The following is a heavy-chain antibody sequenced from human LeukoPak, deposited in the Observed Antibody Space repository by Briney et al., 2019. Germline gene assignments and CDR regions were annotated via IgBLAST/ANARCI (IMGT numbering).Heavy chain of an antibody. CDR3: ARGDYYDSSAQGAFDY. Sequence: SETLSLTCTVSGGSISSYYWSWIRQPPGKGLEWIGYIYYSGSTNYNPSLKSRVTISVDTSKNQFSLKLSSVPAADTAVYYCARGDYYDSSAQGAFDYWGQGTLVTVSS. J-gene: IGHJ4*02. CDR2: IYYSGST. CDR1: GGSISSYY. D-gene: IGHD3-22*01. V-gene: IGHV4-59*01.